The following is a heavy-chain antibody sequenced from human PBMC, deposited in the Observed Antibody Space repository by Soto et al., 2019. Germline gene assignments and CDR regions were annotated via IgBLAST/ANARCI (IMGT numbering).Heavy chain of an antibody. V-gene: IGHV1-46*01. Sequence: GASVKVSCKASGYTFSSYYMHWVRQAPGQGLEWMGVINPNGGSTAYTQKFQGRVTMTRDTSTSTVYMELSSLRSEDTAVYYCARDHYSGSQNWFDPWGQGTLVTFSS. D-gene: IGHD1-26*01. J-gene: IGHJ5*02. CDR1: GYTFSSYY. CDR3: ARDHYSGSQNWFDP. CDR2: INPNGGST.